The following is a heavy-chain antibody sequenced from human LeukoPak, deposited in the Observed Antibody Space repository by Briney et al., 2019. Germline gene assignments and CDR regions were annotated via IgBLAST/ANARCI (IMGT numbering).Heavy chain of an antibody. Sequence: SGPTLLKPTQTLTLTFTFSGFSLTTTGVGVGWIRQPPGKALEGLALIYWDDEKRYRPSLRTRLTITKDTSKSQVVLTMTNMDPVDTATYYCAHLYFYNSGGFFRAFDHWGQGTLVTVSS. CDR1: GFSLTTTGVG. CDR3: AHLYFYNSGGFFRAFDH. CDR2: IYWDDEK. D-gene: IGHD3-22*01. V-gene: IGHV2-5*02. J-gene: IGHJ4*02.